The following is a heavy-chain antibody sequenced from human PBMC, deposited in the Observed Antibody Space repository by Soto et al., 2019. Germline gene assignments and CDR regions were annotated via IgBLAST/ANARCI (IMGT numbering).Heavy chain of an antibody. CDR1: GFTFSDYY. J-gene: IGHJ6*02. CDR2: ISSSGSTI. Sequence: GGSLRLSCAASGFTFSDYYMSWIRQAPGKGLEWVSYISSSGSTIYYADSVKGRFTISRDNSKDTLYLQMNSLRAEDTAVYYCAKDIITVYYYYGMDVWGQGTTVTVSS. V-gene: IGHV3-11*04. CDR3: AKDIITVYYYYGMDV. D-gene: IGHD3-10*01.